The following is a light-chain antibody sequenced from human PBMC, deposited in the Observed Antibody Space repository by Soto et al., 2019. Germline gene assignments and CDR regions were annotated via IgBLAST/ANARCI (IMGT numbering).Light chain of an antibody. CDR3: QQYDDSIT. CDR1: QSVSSSY. V-gene: IGKV3-20*01. J-gene: IGKJ5*01. CDR2: GAS. Sequence: EIVLTQSPDTLSLSPGESATLSCRASQSVSSSYLAWYQQKPGRAPRLLIYGASNRATGIPDRFSGSGSGTDFTLTINRLEPEDFAVFYCQQYDDSITFGQGTRLEIE.